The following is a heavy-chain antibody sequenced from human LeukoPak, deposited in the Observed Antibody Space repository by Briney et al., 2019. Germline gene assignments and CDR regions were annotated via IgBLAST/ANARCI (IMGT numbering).Heavy chain of an antibody. CDR2: IYYNGST. CDR1: GGSISGYY. V-gene: IGHV4-59*01. Sequence: SETLSLTCTVSGGSISGYYWGWIRQPPGKGLEWIGYIYYNGSTNYNPSLKSRVTISVDTSKNQFSLKLTSVTAADTAVYYCARFLSYPYYYYYRDVWGTGTTVTVSS. J-gene: IGHJ6*03. D-gene: IGHD3-16*02. CDR3: ARFLSYPYYYYYRDV.